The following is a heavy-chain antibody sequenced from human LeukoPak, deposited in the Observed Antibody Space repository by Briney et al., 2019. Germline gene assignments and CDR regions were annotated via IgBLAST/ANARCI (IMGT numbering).Heavy chain of an antibody. CDR1: GFTVSSNY. Sequence: PGGSLRLSCAASGFTVSSNYMSWVRQAPGKGLEWVAVIWYDGSNKYYADSVKGRFTISRDNSKNTLYLQMNSLRAEDTAVYYCARYSNYGYYYGMDVWGQGTTVTVSS. J-gene: IGHJ6*02. D-gene: IGHD4-11*01. CDR2: IWYDGSNK. CDR3: ARYSNYGYYYGMDV. V-gene: IGHV3-33*08.